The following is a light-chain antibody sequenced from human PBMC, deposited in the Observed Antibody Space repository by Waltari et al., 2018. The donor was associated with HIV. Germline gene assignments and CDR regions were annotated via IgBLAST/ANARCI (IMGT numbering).Light chain of an antibody. Sequence: SVLTQPPSASGTPGQKVTISCSGSSSNIGSNSVFWYQQLPGAAPKRLIYTDTRRPSGVPDRFSGSKSGTSASLAISGLRSEDEAVYSCATWDDSLNGVLFGGGTNLNVL. CDR1: SSNIGSNS. V-gene: IGLV1-47*01. CDR2: TDT. CDR3: ATWDDSLNGVL. J-gene: IGLJ2*01.